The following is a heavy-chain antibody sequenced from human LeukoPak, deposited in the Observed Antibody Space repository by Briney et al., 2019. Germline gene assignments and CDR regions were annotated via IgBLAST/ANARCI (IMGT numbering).Heavy chain of an antibody. V-gene: IGHV1-18*01. CDR3: ARGRYCSNGVCYTSTYKDV. J-gene: IGHJ6*03. Sequence: ASVKVSCKVSGYTLTELSMHWVRQAPGQGLEWMGWISPYNGNTQYAQNLQGRVTMTTDTSTTTAYMELRSLRSDDTAVYYCARGRYCSNGVCYTSTYKDVWGKGTTVTVSS. D-gene: IGHD2-8*01. CDR1: GYTLTELS. CDR2: ISPYNGNT.